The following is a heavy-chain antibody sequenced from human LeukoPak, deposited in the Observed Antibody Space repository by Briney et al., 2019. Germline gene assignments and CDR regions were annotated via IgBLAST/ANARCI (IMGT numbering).Heavy chain of an antibody. V-gene: IGHV3-30*04. J-gene: IGHJ2*01. CDR3: ARDPERLAQGYFDV. CDR1: GFIFSSFA. CDR2: MSYHGSHT. Sequence: GRSLRLSCAASGFIFSSFAMHWVRQAPGKGLEWVAGMSYHGSHTYFADSVKGRFSISRDDSKNTLYLCMNSLRVEDTAVYFCARDPERLAQGYFDVWGRGTLVTVSS.